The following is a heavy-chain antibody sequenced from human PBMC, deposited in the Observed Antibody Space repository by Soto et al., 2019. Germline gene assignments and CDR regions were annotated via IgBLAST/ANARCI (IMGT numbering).Heavy chain of an antibody. Sequence: GESLKISCKGSGYSFTSYWIGWVRQMPGKGLEWMGIIYPGDSDTRYSPSFQGQVTISADKSISTAYLQWSSLKASDTAMYYCAVINYYDSSGYSGPEASDIWGQGTMVTVSS. CDR1: GYSFTSYW. CDR2: IYPGDSDT. CDR3: AVINYYDSSGYSGPEASDI. J-gene: IGHJ3*02. V-gene: IGHV5-51*01. D-gene: IGHD3-22*01.